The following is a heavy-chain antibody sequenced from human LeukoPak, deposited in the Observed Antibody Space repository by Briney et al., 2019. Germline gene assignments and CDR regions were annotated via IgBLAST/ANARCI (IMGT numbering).Heavy chain of an antibody. D-gene: IGHD2-8*01. Sequence: ASVKVSCKASGYTFTDYYVHWVRQAPGQGLEWMGWMNPNSGVTKSAQQFQGRVTMTRDTSISTAYMEVSRLRPDDTAVYYCASERLNNAFDIWGQGTMVTVSS. V-gene: IGHV1-2*02. CDR2: MNPNSGVT. J-gene: IGHJ3*02. CDR3: ASERLNNAFDI. CDR1: GYTFTDYY.